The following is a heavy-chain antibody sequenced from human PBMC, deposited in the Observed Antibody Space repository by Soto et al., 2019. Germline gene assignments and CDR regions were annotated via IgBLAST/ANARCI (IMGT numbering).Heavy chain of an antibody. V-gene: IGHV4-61*01. CDR2: TDYSGST. CDR3: ARADRQYCSVSTCYIFDY. Sequence: SETLSLSCIVSGASVSSNSYYWTWIRQPPGKGLEGIGYTDYSGSTKYNPSLKSRVTISVDTSKNQFSLRVSSITAADTGMFYCARADRQYCSVSTCYIFDYWGQGTQVTVSS. CDR1: GASVSSNSYY. D-gene: IGHD2-2*02. J-gene: IGHJ4*02.